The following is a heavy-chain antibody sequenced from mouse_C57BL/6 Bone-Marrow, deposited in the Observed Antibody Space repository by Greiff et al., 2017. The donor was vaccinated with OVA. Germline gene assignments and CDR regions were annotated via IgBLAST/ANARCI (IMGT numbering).Heavy chain of an antibody. Sequence: QVQLQQSGAELAKPGASVKLSCTASGYTFTSYWMHWVNQRPGQGLEWIGYINSSSGYTKYNQKFKDKSTLNAEKTTSKVYMQLSSLKYKDSEVYYGARFWAYWGQGTLVTVSA. CDR2: INSSSGYT. CDR1: GYTFTSYW. J-gene: IGHJ3*01. V-gene: IGHV1-7*01. CDR3: ARFWAY.